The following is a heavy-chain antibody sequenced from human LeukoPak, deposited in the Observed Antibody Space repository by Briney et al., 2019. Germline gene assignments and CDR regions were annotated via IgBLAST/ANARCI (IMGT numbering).Heavy chain of an antibody. CDR3: ARGGGRYSVDY. CDR1: GYTFIDYY. J-gene: IGHJ4*02. V-gene: IGHV1-2*02. CDR2: ISPNSGGT. D-gene: IGHD1-26*01. Sequence: ASVKVSFKASGYTFIDYYMHWVRQAPGQGLEWIGWISPNSGGTKYLQKFQGRVTMTRDTSITTVYMELSGLSFDDTAVYYCARGGGRYSVDYWGQGTLVIVSS.